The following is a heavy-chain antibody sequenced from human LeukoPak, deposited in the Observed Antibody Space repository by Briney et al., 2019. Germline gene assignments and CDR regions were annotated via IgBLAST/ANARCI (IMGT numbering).Heavy chain of an antibody. Sequence: SETLSLTCAVYGGSFSGYYWSRIRQPPGKGLELIGEINHSGSTNYNPSLKSRVNISVDTSKNQFSLKLSSVTAADTGVYYCAGPYRIAAAPLGYWGQGTVVSVSS. CDR2: INHSGST. CDR1: GGSFSGYY. J-gene: IGHJ4*02. CDR3: AGPYRIAAAPLGY. V-gene: IGHV4-34*01. D-gene: IGHD6-13*01.